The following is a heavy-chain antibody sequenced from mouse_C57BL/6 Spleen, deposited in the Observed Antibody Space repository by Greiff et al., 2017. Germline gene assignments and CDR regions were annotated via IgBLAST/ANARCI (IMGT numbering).Heavy chain of an antibody. D-gene: IGHD2-1*01. Sequence: QVQLQQPGAELVRPGTSVKLSCKASGYTFTSYWMHWVKQRPGQGLEWIGVIDPSDSYTNYNQKFKGKATLTVDTSSSTAYMQLSSLTSEDSAVYYCARRIYYGNYTYYFDYWGQGTTLTVSS. J-gene: IGHJ2*01. CDR1: GYTFTSYW. CDR2: IDPSDSYT. V-gene: IGHV1-59*01. CDR3: ARRIYYGNYTYYFDY.